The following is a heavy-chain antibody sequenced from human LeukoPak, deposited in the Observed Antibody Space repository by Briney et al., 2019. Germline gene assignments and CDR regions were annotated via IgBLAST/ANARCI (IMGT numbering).Heavy chain of an antibody. D-gene: IGHD6-6*01. CDR2: INHSGST. CDR1: GGSFSGYY. V-gene: IGHV4-34*01. J-gene: IGHJ6*03. CDR3: ARLGSSSRRGFYYYYMDV. Sequence: PSETLSLTCAVYGGSFSGYYWSWIRQPPGKGLEWIGEINHSGSTNYNPSLKSRVAISVDTSKNQFSLKLSSVTAADTAVYYCARLGSSSRRGFYYYYMDVWGKGTTVTVSS.